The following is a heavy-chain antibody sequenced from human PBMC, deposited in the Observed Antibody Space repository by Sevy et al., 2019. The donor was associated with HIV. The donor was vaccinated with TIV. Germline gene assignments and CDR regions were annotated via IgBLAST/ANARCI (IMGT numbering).Heavy chain of an antibody. Sequence: GGSLRLSCAASGLAFSSYAMHWVRQAPGKGLEWVSSVSGSSNYIYYAESVKGRFIISRDNTKNTLYLQMNSLRVDDTALYYCARGPPDGSYDYFDYWGQGTLVTVSS. J-gene: IGHJ4*02. CDR3: ARGPPDGSYDYFDY. V-gene: IGHV3-21*06. D-gene: IGHD3-10*01. CDR2: VSGSSNYI. CDR1: GLAFSSYA.